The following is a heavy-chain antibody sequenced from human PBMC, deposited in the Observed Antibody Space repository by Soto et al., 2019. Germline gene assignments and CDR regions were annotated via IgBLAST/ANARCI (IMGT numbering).Heavy chain of an antibody. J-gene: IGHJ5*02. CDR1: GGFISSGDYF. V-gene: IGHV4-30-4*01. CDR3: AREERKGIISWFDP. D-gene: IGHD2-21*01. Sequence: SETLSLTCAVSGGFISSGDYFWSWIRQSPGKGLEWIGYIYYTGITHLNPSLKSRLTMAVDTSKNEFSLKLTSVSAADTAVYFCAREERKGIISWFDPWGQGAPVTVSS. CDR2: IYYTGIT.